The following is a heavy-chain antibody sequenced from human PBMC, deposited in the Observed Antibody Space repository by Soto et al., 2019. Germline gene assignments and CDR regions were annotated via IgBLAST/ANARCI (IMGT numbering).Heavy chain of an antibody. D-gene: IGHD1-26*01. CDR1: GFTFSSYG. CDR3: AKDLLGVGVTPAYY. V-gene: IGHV3-30*18. J-gene: IGHJ4*01. Sequence: QVQLVESGGGVVQPGRSLRLSCAASGFTFSSYGMHWVRHAPGKGLEWVAVISYDGSNKYYADSVKGRFTISRDNSKNTLYLQMNSLRAEDTAMYYCAKDLLGVGVTPAYYWGQGTLVTVSS. CDR2: ISYDGSNK.